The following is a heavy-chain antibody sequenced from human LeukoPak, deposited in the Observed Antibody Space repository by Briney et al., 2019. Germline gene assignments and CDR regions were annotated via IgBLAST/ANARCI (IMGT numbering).Heavy chain of an antibody. Sequence: PGRSLRLSCTASGFTFGDYAMSWFRQAPGKGLEWVGFIRGKAYGGTTEYAASVKGRFTISRDDSKSIAYLQVNSLKTEDTAVYYCTRYSSGWITLDYWGQGTLVTVSS. CDR2: IRGKAYGGTT. CDR1: GFTFGDYA. V-gene: IGHV3-49*03. CDR3: TRYSSGWITLDY. J-gene: IGHJ4*02. D-gene: IGHD6-19*01.